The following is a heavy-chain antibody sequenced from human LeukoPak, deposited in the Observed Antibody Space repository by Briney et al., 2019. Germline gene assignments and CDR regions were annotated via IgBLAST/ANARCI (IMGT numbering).Heavy chain of an antibody. D-gene: IGHD1-26*01. CDR1: GYTFTSSY. V-gene: IGHV1-18*01. J-gene: IGHJ4*02. Sequence: ASVKVSCKASGYTFTSSYINWVRQAPGQRLEWMGWINAYNGRTNYAQKFQGRVTMTTDSSTSTAYMDLTSLRSDDTAVYYCARGGTYYPCIDYWGQGTLVTVSS. CDR3: ARGGTYYPCIDY. CDR2: INAYNGRT.